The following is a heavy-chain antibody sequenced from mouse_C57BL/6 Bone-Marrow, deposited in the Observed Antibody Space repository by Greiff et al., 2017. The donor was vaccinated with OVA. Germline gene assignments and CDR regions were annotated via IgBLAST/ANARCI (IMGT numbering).Heavy chain of an antibody. V-gene: IGHV14-4*01. Sequence: EVQLQESGAELVRPGASVKLSCTASGFNIKDDYMHWVKQRPEQGLEWIGWIDPENGDTEYASKFQGKATITAVTSSNTAYLQLSSLTSEDTAVYYCTDGYYFDYWGQGTTLTVSS. CDR1: GFNIKDDY. J-gene: IGHJ2*01. CDR2: IDPENGDT. CDR3: TDGYYFDY.